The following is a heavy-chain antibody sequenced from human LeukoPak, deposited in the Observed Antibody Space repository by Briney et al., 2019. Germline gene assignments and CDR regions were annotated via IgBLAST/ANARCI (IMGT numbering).Heavy chain of an antibody. CDR3: ARPSTAYSSPSFGY. J-gene: IGHJ4*02. V-gene: IGHV3-11*01. Sequence: GGSLRLSCAASGFTFSDYYMSWIRQAPGKGLEWVSYISSSASTIYYADSVKGRFTISRDNAKNSLYLQMNSLRAEDTAVYYCARPSTAYSSPSFGYWGQGTLVTVSS. CDR1: GFTFSDYY. D-gene: IGHD6-6*01. CDR2: ISSSASTI.